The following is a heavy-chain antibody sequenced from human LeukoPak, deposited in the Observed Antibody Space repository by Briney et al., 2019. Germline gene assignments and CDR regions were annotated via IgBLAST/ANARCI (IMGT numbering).Heavy chain of an antibody. CDR1: GGTFSSYA. CDR3: ARDNGGNGDY. J-gene: IGHJ4*02. CDR2: MNPNSGNT. D-gene: IGHD4-23*01. V-gene: IGHV1-8*03. Sequence: ASVKVSCKASGGTFSSYAISWVRQAPGQGLEWMGWMNPNSGNTGYAQKFQDRVTITRNSSISTAYMELSSLRSDDTAVYYCARDNGGNGDYWGQGTLVTVSS.